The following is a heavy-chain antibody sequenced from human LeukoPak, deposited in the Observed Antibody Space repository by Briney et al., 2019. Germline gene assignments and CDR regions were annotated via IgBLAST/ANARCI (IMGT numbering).Heavy chain of an antibody. CDR1: GFMFSGYW. J-gene: IGHJ4*02. D-gene: IGHD1-26*01. CDR2: IDSDGNGI. Sequence: GGSLRLSCAASGFMFSGYWMHWVRHGPERGRGLVSRIDSDGNGIIYEDSLKGRFTTSRDNAKNSLYLQMNSLRAEDTAGYYCASVPEVDIVGATPVDYWGQGTLVTVSS. CDR3: ASVPEVDIVGATPVDY. V-gene: IGHV3-74*01.